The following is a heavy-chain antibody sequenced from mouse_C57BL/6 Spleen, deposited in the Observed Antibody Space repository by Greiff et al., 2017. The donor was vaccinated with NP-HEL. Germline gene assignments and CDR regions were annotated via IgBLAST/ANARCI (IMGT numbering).Heavy chain of an antibody. Sequence: VQLQQSGAELVRPGASVTLSCKASGYTFTDYEMHWVKQTPVHGLEWIGAIDPETGGTAYNQKFKGKAILTADKSSSTAYMELRSLTSEDSAVYYCTSQGATVVAPRFGYWGQGTLVTVSA. CDR2: IDPETGGT. CDR3: TSQGATVVAPRFGY. J-gene: IGHJ3*01. CDR1: GYTFTDYE. V-gene: IGHV1-15*01. D-gene: IGHD1-1*01.